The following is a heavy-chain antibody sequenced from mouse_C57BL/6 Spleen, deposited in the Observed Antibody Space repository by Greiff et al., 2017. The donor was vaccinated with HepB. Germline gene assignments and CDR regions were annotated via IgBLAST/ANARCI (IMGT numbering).Heavy chain of an antibody. D-gene: IGHD1-1*01. V-gene: IGHV1-64*01. CDR1: GYTFTSYW. Sequence: VQLQQSGAELVKPGASVKLSCKASGYTFTSYWMHWVKQRPGQGLEWIGMIHPNSGSTNDNEKFKSKATLTVDKSSSTAYMQLSSLTSEDSAVYYCARVDGSSRYYAMDYWGQGTSVTVSS. CDR2: IHPNSGST. J-gene: IGHJ4*01. CDR3: ARVDGSSRYYAMDY.